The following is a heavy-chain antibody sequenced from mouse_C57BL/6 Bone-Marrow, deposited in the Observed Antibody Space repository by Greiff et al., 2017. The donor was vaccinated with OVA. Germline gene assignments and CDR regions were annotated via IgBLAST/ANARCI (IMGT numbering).Heavy chain of an antibody. V-gene: IGHV3-6*01. CDR2: ISYDGSN. CDR3: ARDRGVFTTVVATRAY. D-gene: IGHD1-1*01. Sequence: ESGPGLVKPSQSLSLTCSVTGYSITSGYYWNWIRQFPGNKLEWMGYISYDGSNNYNPSLKNRISITRDTSKNQFFLKLNSVTTEDTATYYCARDRGVFTTVVATRAYWGQGTLVTVSA. J-gene: IGHJ3*01. CDR1: GYSITSGYY.